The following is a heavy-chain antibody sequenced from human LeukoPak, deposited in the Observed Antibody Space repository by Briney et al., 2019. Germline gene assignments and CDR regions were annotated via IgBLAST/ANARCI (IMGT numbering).Heavy chain of an antibody. J-gene: IGHJ4*02. CDR1: GYTFTTHS. CDR2: ITTNTGNP. Sequence: ASVKVSCKASGYTFTTHSINWLRQAPGQGLEWMGWITTNTGNPTYAQGFTGRFVFSLDTSVSTAYLQISSLKAEDTAVYYCARDLYGRRGSYDLDYYFDYWGQGTLVTVSS. CDR3: ARDLYGRRGSYDLDYYFDY. V-gene: IGHV7-4-1*02. D-gene: IGHD1-26*01.